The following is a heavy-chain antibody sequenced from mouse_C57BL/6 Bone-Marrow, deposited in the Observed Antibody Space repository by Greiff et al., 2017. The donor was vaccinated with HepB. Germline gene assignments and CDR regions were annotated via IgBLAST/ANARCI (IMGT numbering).Heavy chain of an antibody. CDR3: ASRLGT. D-gene: IGHD3-3*01. Sequence: EVKLQESGGDLVKPGGSLKLSCAASGFTFSSYGMSWVRQTPDKRLEWVATISSGGSYTYYPDSVKGRFTISRDNAKNTLYLQMSSLKSEDTAMYYCASRLGTWGQGTLVTVSA. J-gene: IGHJ3*01. V-gene: IGHV5-6*02. CDR1: GFTFSSYG. CDR2: ISSGGSYT.